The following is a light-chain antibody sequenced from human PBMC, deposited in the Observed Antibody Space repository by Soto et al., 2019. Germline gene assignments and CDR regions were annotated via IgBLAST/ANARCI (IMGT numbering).Light chain of an antibody. V-gene: IGKV1-39*01. CDR3: QQSYSTLVRA. J-gene: IGKJ2*01. Sequence: DIPMTQSPSSLSASVGDRVTITCRASQSISSYLNWYQQKPGKAPKLLIYAASSLQSGVPSRFSGSGSGTDFTLTISSLQPEDFATYYCQQSYSTLVRAFGQGTKLEIK. CDR2: AAS. CDR1: QSISSY.